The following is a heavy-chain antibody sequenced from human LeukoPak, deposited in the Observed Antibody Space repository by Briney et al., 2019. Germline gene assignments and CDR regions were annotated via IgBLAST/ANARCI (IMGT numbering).Heavy chain of an antibody. CDR2: MKHSRRR. Sequence: SETLSLTCAVHVGSFSGYYWSWIRQPPGKGLEWIGEMKHSRRRNDDPSLKSRVTISVDTSKKQFSLKLSSVTAADTAVYYSAREVQSSSSGHFDYWGQGTLVTVSS. V-gene: IGHV4-34*01. CDR1: VGSFSGYY. CDR3: AREVQSSSSGHFDY. D-gene: IGHD6-6*01. J-gene: IGHJ4*02.